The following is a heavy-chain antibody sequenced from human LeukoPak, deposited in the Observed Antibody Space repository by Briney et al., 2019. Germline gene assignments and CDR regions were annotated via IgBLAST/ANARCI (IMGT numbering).Heavy chain of an antibody. CDR3: ARDSITIFGVVTPRRFYFDY. V-gene: IGHV1-69*01. CDR2: IIPIFGTA. CDR1: GGTCSSYA. J-gene: IGHJ4*02. Sequence: SVKVSCKASGGTCSSYAIGWVRQAPGQGLEWMGGIIPIFGTANYAQKCQGRVTITADESTSTAYMELSSLRSEDTAVYYCARDSITIFGVVTPRRFYFDYWGQGTLVTVSS. D-gene: IGHD3-3*01.